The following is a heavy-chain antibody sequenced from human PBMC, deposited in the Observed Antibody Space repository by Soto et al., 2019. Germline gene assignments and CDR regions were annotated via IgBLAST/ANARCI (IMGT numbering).Heavy chain of an antibody. CDR2: INYRGTT. D-gene: IGHD5-18*01. V-gene: IGHV4-31*01. CDR1: GGSINSDGYF. CDR3: ARESYSFGRAFDI. J-gene: IGHJ4*01. Sequence: QVHLQESGPGLVKPSQTLSLTCTVSGGSINSDGYFWSWIRQHPERGLEWIGYINYRGTTYYNPSLESQLTISLDTSENQFSLQLTSVIAADTALYYCARESYSFGRAFDIWGHGTLVTVSS.